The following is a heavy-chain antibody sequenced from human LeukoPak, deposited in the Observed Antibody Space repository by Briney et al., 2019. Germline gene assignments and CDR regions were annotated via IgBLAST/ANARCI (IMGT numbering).Heavy chain of an antibody. V-gene: IGHV4-34*01. J-gene: IGHJ5*02. Sequence: SETLSLTCVVYGGSFSDYYWSWIRQPPGKGLEWIGEINHSGDTNYNPSLKSRVTISVDTSKNQFSLKLSSVTAADTAVYYCARGIYCISSSCYTGNWFDPWGQGTLVTVSS. D-gene: IGHD2-2*02. CDR1: GGSFSDYY. CDR2: INHSGDT. CDR3: ARGIYCISSSCYTGNWFDP.